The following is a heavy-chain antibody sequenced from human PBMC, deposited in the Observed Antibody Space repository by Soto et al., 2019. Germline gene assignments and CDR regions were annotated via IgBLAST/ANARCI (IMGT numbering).Heavy chain of an antibody. CDR3: AREKWLVRRNDPFDI. D-gene: IGHD6-19*01. V-gene: IGHV1-46*01. Sequence: SVKVSCKASGYTFINYYMHWVRHAPGQGLEWMGIINPNGGSTTYAQKFQGRVTLTRDTSTNTVNMELSSLRSEDTAVYYCAREKWLVRRNDPFDIWGQGTMVTVSS. CDR1: GYTFINYY. CDR2: INPNGGST. J-gene: IGHJ3*02.